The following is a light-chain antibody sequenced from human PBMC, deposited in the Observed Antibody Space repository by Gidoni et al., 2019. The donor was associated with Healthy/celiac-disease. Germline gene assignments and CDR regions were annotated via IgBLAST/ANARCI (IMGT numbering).Light chain of an antibody. V-gene: IGKV3-15*01. J-gene: IGKJ3*01. Sequence: EIVMTQSPATLSVSPGERATLSCRASQRVSSNLAWYQQKPGQAPRLLIYGASTRDTGIPARFSGSGSGTEFTLTISSLQSEDFAVYYCQQYNNWSRTFGPGTKVDIK. CDR2: GAS. CDR1: QRVSSN. CDR3: QQYNNWSRT.